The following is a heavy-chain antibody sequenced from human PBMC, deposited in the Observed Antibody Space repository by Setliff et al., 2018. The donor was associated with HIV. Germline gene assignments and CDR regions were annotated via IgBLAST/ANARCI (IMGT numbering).Heavy chain of an antibody. CDR3: ARHKNGGYSLDN. V-gene: IGHV5-10-1*01. Sequence: PGESLKISCQGSGYSFTRYWIGWVRQMPGKGLEWMGRIDPSDSYTNYSPSFQGHVSISADRSISTAYLQWSSLKASDTAIYYCARHKNGGYSLDNWGQGTLVTVSS. CDR2: IDPSDSYT. J-gene: IGHJ4*02. D-gene: IGHD2-15*01. CDR1: GYSFTRYW.